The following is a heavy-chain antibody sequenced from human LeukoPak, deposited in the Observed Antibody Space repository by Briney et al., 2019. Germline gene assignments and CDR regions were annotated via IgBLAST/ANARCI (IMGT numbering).Heavy chain of an antibody. CDR2: IYYSGST. J-gene: IGHJ4*02. D-gene: IGHD5-18*01. CDR1: GGSISSGDYY. V-gene: IGHV4-30-4*01. CDR3: AREGYGYGGVDY. Sequence: SETLSLTCTVSGGSISSGDYYWSWIRQPPGKGLEWIGYIYYSGSTYYNPSLKSRVTISVDTSKNQFSLKLSSVTAADTAVYYCAREGYGYGGVDYWGQGTLVTVSS.